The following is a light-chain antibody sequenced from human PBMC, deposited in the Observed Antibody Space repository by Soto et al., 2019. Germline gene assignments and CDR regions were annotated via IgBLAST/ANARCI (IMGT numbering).Light chain of an antibody. CDR2: GNN. CDR3: QSSDSRLSAVV. J-gene: IGLJ2*01. Sequence: QSVLTQPPSVSGAPGQRVTISCTGSTSNIGSNYDVHWYQQIPGTAPKLLIYGNNNRPSGVPDRFSGSKSATSASLAITGLQADDEADYYCQSSDSRLSAVVFGGGTKLTVL. CDR1: TSNIGSNYD. V-gene: IGLV1-40*01.